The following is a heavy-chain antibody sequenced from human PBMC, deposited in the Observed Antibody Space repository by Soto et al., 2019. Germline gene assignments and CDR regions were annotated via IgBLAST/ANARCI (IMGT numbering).Heavy chain of an antibody. J-gene: IGHJ4*02. CDR2: IIPIFGTA. CDR3: ARGGPRGYSYATKGYYFDY. D-gene: IGHD5-18*01. Sequence: SVKVSCKASGGTFSSYAISWVRQAPGQGLEWMGGIIPIFGTANYAQKFQGRVTITADESTSTAYMELSSLRSEDTAVYYCARGGPRGYSYATKGYYFDYWGQGTLVTVSS. V-gene: IGHV1-69*13. CDR1: GGTFSSYA.